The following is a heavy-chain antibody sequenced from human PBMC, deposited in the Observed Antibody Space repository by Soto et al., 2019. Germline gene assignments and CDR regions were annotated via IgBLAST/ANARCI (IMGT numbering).Heavy chain of an antibody. D-gene: IGHD5-12*01. V-gene: IGHV3-23*01. CDR2: ISGSGGRT. CDR1: GFTFRSYA. Sequence: EVQLLESGGGLVQPGGSLRLSCAASGFTFRSYAMAWVRQAPGKGLKWVSVISGSGGRTYSADSVKGRFTISRDDSKNTVDLQMNSLRAEDTAVYYCAKVVGYSGYRDAFDIWGQGTMVTVSS. J-gene: IGHJ3*02. CDR3: AKVVGYSGYRDAFDI.